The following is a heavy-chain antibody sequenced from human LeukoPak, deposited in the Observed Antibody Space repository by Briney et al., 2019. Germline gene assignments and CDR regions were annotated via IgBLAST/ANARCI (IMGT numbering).Heavy chain of an antibody. Sequence: ASVKVSCKASGYTFTGYYMHWVRQAPGQGLEWMGWINPNSGGTNYAQKFQGRVTMTRDTSISTAYMELSRLRFDDTAVYYCAREIIAVAGTEDYWGQGTLVTVSS. CDR3: AREIIAVAGTEDY. V-gene: IGHV1-2*02. D-gene: IGHD6-19*01. CDR2: INPNSGGT. J-gene: IGHJ4*02. CDR1: GYTFTGYY.